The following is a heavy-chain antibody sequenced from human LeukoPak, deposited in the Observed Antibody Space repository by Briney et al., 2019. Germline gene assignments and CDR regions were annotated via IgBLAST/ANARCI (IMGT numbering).Heavy chain of an antibody. V-gene: IGHV3-30*04. D-gene: IGHD6-19*01. J-gene: IGHJ6*02. CDR3: AREEGSGWQWRYYYYYGMDV. CDR1: GFTFSSYA. CDR2: ISYDGSNK. Sequence: PGRSLRLSCAASGFTFSSYAMHWVRQAPGKGLEWVAVISYDGSNKYYADSVKGRFTISRDNSKNTLYLQMNSLRAEDAAVYYCAREEGSGWQWRYYYYYGMDVWGQGTTVTVSS.